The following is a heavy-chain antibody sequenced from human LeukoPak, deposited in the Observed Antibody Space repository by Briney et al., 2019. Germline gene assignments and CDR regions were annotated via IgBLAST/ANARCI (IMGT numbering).Heavy chain of an antibody. V-gene: IGHV4-4*02. Sequence: MPSETLSLTCAVSGGSISSSNWWSWVRQPPGKGLEWIGEIYHSGSANYNPSLKSRVTISVDKSKNQFSLRLSSVTAADTAVYYCASAGHDGIGYKVCWGQGTLVTVSS. CDR3: ASAGHDGIGYKVC. CDR1: GGSISSSNW. CDR2: IYHSGSA. D-gene: IGHD3-22*01. J-gene: IGHJ4*02.